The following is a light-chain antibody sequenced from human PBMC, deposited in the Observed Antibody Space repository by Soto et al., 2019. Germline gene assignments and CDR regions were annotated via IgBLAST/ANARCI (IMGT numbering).Light chain of an antibody. CDR2: GAS. CDR1: QSVSSN. CDR3: QQYGSSGT. J-gene: IGKJ1*01. Sequence: EIVMTQSPATLSVSAGERATLSCRASQSVSSNLAWYQQKPGQAPRLLIYGASSRATSIPDRFSGSGSGTDFTLTISRLEPEDFAVYYCQQYGSSGTFGQGTKVDIK. V-gene: IGKV3-20*01.